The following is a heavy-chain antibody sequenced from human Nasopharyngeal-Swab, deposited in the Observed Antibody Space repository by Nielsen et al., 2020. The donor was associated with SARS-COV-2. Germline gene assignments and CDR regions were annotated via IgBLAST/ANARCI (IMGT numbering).Heavy chain of an antibody. CDR1: GFTFSPYT. J-gene: IGHJ4*02. CDR2: ITSGNSV. CDR3: ARERGGGYGDY. Sequence: GGSLRPSCATSGFTFSPYTITWVRQAPGKGLQWILYITSGNSVQYADSVRGRFTISRDNAKNSLYLQMNSLTAEDTAVYYCARERGGGYGDYWGQGTLVTVSS. D-gene: IGHD5-12*01. V-gene: IGHV3-48*04.